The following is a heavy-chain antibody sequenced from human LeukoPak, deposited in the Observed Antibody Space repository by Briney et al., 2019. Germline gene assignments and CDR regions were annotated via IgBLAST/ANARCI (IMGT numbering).Heavy chain of an antibody. J-gene: IGHJ3*02. CDR3: ARTSRVSHAFDI. CDR2: IYYSGST. CDR1: GGSISSYY. Sequence: SETLSLTCTVSGGSISSYYWSWIRQPPGKGLEWIGYIYYSGSTNYNPSLKSRVTISVDTSKNQFSLKLSSVTAADTAVYYCARTSRVSHAFDIWGQGTMVTVSS. D-gene: IGHD2-8*01. V-gene: IGHV4-59*01.